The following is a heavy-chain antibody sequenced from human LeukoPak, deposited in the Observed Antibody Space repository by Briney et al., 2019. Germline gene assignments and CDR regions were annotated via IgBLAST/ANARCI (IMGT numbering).Heavy chain of an antibody. V-gene: IGHV4-61*02. J-gene: IGHJ4*02. Sequence: SETLSLTCTVSGGSLSSGSYYWSWLRQPAGTGLEWIGRIYTSGSTNYNPSLKSRVTISVDTSKNQFSLKLSSVTAADTAVYYCARQYSYGALLDYWGQGTLVTVSS. CDR3: ARQYSYGALLDY. CDR1: GGSLSSGSYY. CDR2: IYTSGST. D-gene: IGHD5-18*01.